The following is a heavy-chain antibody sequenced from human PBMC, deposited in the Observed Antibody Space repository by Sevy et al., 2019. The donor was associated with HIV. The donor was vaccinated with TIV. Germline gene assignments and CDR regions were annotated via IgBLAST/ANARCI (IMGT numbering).Heavy chain of an antibody. J-gene: IGHJ6*02. CDR1: GDTFSTYD. D-gene: IGHD6-19*01. Sequence: ASVKVSCKASGDTFSTYDINWVRQAPGQGLEWMGWMSPKSGSTGFAQKFQGRLTMTRDTSINTAYMELSSLRSEDTAVYYCASGGSGWHLRYGMDVWGQGTTVTVSS. CDR2: MSPKSGST. CDR3: ASGGSGWHLRYGMDV. V-gene: IGHV1-8*02.